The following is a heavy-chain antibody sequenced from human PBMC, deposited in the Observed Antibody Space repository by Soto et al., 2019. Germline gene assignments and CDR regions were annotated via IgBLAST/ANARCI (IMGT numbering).Heavy chain of an antibody. V-gene: IGHV1-18*01. CDR1: GYTFTSYG. CDR2: ISAYNGNT. J-gene: IGHJ4*02. Sequence: QVQLVQSGAEVKKPGASVKVSCKASGYTFTSYGISWVRQAPGQGLEWMGWISAYNGNTNYAQKLQGRVTMTTDTSTSTGYMELRSLRSDDTAVYYCARVPYNWNYVPPFDYWGQGTLVTVSS. D-gene: IGHD1-7*01. CDR3: ARVPYNWNYVPPFDY.